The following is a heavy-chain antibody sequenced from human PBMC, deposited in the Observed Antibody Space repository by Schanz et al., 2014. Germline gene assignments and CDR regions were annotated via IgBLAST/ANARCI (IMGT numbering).Heavy chain of an antibody. CDR1: GFTFNSYA. CDR3: AKGMGYCSGGTCYDYYYYGLDV. D-gene: IGHD2-15*01. CDR2: ISHSGGSK. Sequence: DVQLLESGGGLVQPGGSLRLSCAASGFTFNSYAMTWVRLAPGKGLEWVSSISHSGGSKYYADSVKGRFTISRDNSENTLYLQMNSLSADDTAVFYCAKGMGYCSGGTCYDYYYYGLDVWGQGTTVTVSS. J-gene: IGHJ6*02. V-gene: IGHV3-23*01.